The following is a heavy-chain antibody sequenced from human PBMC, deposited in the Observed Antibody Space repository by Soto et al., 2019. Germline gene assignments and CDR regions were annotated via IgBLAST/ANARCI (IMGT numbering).Heavy chain of an antibody. D-gene: IGHD6-19*01. J-gene: IGHJ6*02. V-gene: IGHV1-2*02. Sequence: ASVKVSCKASGYTFTGYYMHWERQAHGQGLEWMGWINPNSGGTNYAQKFQGRVTMTRDTSISTAYMELSRLRSDDTAVYYCAREVQWLVRYYYYGMDVWGQGTTVTVSS. CDR2: INPNSGGT. CDR1: GYTFTGYY. CDR3: AREVQWLVRYYYYGMDV.